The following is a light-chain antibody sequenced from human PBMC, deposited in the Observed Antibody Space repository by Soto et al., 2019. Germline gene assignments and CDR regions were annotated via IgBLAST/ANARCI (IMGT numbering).Light chain of an antibody. V-gene: IGKV3-11*01. CDR2: DAS. J-gene: IGKJ3*01. CDR1: ESVSTY. CDR3: QHRRNTFT. Sequence: EIVLTQSPATLSLSPGETATLSCGASESVSTYLAWYQQKPGQAPRLLIYDASHRATGTPARFSGSGSMTDFTLTISSLEPEDSAVYYCQHRRNTFTFGPRTKVEIK.